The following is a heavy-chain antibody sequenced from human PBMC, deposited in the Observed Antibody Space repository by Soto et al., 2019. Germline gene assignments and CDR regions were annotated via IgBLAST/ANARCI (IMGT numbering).Heavy chain of an antibody. V-gene: IGHV3-23*01. D-gene: IGHD6-13*01. J-gene: IGHJ4*02. CDR2: ISGSGGST. CDR3: AKDEEQLVFFGTRNMPLFTSPATGPDY. Sequence: PGGSLRLSCAASGFTFSSYAMSWVRQAPGKGLEWVSAISGSGGSTYYADSVKGRFTISRDNSKNTLYLQMNSLRAEDTAVYYCAKDEEQLVFFGTRNMPLFTSPATGPDYWGQGTLVTVSS. CDR1: GFTFSSYA.